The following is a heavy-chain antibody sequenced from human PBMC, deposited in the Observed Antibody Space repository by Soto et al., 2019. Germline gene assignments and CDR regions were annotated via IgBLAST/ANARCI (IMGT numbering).Heavy chain of an antibody. CDR2: IIPIFGTA. V-gene: IGHV1-69*01. Sequence: QVQLVQSGAEVKKPGSSVKVSCKASGGTFSSYAISWVRQAPGQGLEWMGGIIPIFGTANYAQKFQGRVTITADESTSTAYMELSSLRSEDTAVYYCARSNPGIVGARGYYYGMDVWGQGTTVTVSS. CDR1: GGTFSSYA. J-gene: IGHJ6*02. D-gene: IGHD1-26*01. CDR3: ARSNPGIVGARGYYYGMDV.